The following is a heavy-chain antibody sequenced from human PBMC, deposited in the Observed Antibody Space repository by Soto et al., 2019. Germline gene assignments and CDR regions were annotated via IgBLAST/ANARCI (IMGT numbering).Heavy chain of an antibody. Sequence: QVQLVQSGAEVKKPGSSVKVSCKASGGTFSSYTISWVRQAPGQGLEWMGRIIPILGIANYAQKFQGRVTITADKSTSTAYMELSSLRSEDTAVYYCARVESQQLVLYYYGMDVWGQGPTVTVSS. CDR1: GGTFSSYT. CDR3: ARVESQQLVLYYYGMDV. J-gene: IGHJ6*02. V-gene: IGHV1-69*02. D-gene: IGHD6-13*01. CDR2: IIPILGIA.